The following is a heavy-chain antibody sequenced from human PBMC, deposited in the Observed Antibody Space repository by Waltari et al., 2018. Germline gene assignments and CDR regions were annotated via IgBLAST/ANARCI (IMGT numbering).Heavy chain of an antibody. V-gene: IGHV4-61*09. CDR2: IYTSGST. J-gene: IGHJ4*02. CDR3: ARHDILTGYYIDY. D-gene: IGHD3-9*01. CDR1: GGSISSGRYY. Sequence: QVQLQESGPGLVKPSQTLSLTCTVSGGSISSGRYYWSWIRQPAGKGLEWIGYIYTSGSTNYNPSLKSRVTISVDTSKNQFSLKLSSVTAADTAVYYCARHDILTGYYIDYWGQGTLVTVSS.